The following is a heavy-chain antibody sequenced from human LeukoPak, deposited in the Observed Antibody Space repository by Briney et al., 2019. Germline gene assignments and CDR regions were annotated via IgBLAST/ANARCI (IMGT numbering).Heavy chain of an antibody. Sequence: GGSLRLSCAASGFTFSSYGMHWVRQAPGKGLEWVAVISYDGSNKYYADSVKGRFTISRDNSKNTLYLQMNSLRAEDTAVYYCAKDYSSGYMDYWGQGTLVTVSS. CDR2: ISYDGSNK. CDR1: GFTFSSYG. CDR3: AKDYSSGYMDY. V-gene: IGHV3-30*18. D-gene: IGHD3-22*01. J-gene: IGHJ4*02.